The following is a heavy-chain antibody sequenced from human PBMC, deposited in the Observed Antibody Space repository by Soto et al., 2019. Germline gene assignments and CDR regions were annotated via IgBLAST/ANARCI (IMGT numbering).Heavy chain of an antibody. CDR1: GCSISSGV. CDR3: ARGVLH. CDR2: ISYSGST. V-gene: IGHV4-31*03. J-gene: IGHJ4*02. D-gene: IGHD6-6*01. Sequence: PSETLSLTCSVSGCSISSGVWSWIHQHPGKGLEWIGYISYSGSTYYNPSLKSRVTISVDTSKNQFSLKLSSVTAADTAVYYCARGVLHWGQGTLVTVSS.